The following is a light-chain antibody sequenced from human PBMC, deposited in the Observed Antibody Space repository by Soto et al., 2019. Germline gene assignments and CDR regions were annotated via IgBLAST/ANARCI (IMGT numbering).Light chain of an antibody. V-gene: IGKV3-20*01. CDR3: QLYGDSPMYT. CDR1: QIISTNY. CDR2: AAS. J-gene: IGKJ2*01. Sequence: EIVLTQSPGTLSLSPGQRATLSCRASQIISTNYLAWYQHKPGQAPRLLIYAASTRATGIPDRFSGSGSGTDFTLTISGLESEDFAVYYCQLYGDSPMYTFGQGTKLEIK.